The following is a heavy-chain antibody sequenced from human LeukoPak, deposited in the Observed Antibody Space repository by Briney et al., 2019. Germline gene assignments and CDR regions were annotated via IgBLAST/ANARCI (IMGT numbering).Heavy chain of an antibody. D-gene: IGHD3-10*01. CDR3: ARDFFHGSGSYGVGSDY. J-gene: IGHJ4*02. CDR1: GFTFSSYA. CDR2: ISYDGSTK. Sequence: PGGSLRLSCAASGFTFSSYAMHWVRQAPGKGLEWVAVISYDGSTKYYADSVKGRFTISRDNSKNTLYLQMNSLRAEDTAVYYCARDFFHGSGSYGVGSDYWGQGTLVTVSS. V-gene: IGHV3-30-3*01.